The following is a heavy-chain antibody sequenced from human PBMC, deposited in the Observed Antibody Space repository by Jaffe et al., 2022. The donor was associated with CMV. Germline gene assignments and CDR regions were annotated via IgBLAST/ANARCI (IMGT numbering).Heavy chain of an antibody. V-gene: IGHV4-34*01. D-gene: IGHD3-10*01. CDR3: ATLRRLWFGESGGGY. J-gene: IGHJ4*02. CDR1: GGSFSGYY. CDR2: INHSGST. Sequence: QVQLQQWGAGLLKPSETLSLTCAVYGGSFSGYYWSWIRQPPGKGLEWIGEINHSGSTNYNPSLKSRVTISVDTSKNQFSLKLSSVTAADTAVYYCATLRRLWFGESGGGYWGQGTLVTVSS.